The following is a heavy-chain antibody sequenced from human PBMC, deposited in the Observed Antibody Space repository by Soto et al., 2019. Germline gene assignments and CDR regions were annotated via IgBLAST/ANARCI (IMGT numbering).Heavy chain of an antibody. CDR2: IKSKTDGGTT. V-gene: IGHV3-15*01. Sequence: PGGSLRLSCAASGFTFSNAWMSWVRQAPGKGLEWVGRIKSKTDGGTTDYAAPVKGRFTISRDDSKNTLYLQMNCLKTEDTAVYYCTTCTRCPRGGYYYYYYGMDVWGQGTTVTVSS. CDR1: GFTFSNAW. CDR3: TTCTRCPRGGYYYYYYGMDV. D-gene: IGHD2-2*01. J-gene: IGHJ6*02.